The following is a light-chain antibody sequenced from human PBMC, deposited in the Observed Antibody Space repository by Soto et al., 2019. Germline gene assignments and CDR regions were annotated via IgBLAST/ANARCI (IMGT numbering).Light chain of an antibody. V-gene: IGKV3-20*01. Sequence: EVVLTQSPVTLSFSPGERATLSCRASQGVSSSYLAWFQQKPGQAPRLLIYGTSSRATGIPDRFSGSGSGTDFTLTISRLEPEDFAVYYCQQYGNSPLTFGGGTKVDIK. CDR2: GTS. J-gene: IGKJ4*01. CDR1: QGVSSSY. CDR3: QQYGNSPLT.